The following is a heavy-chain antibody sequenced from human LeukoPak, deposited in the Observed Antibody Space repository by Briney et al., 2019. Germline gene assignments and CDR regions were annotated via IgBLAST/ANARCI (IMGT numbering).Heavy chain of an antibody. CDR1: GFTFSGSA. CDR3: TRWYCSSTSCHQSGAFDI. D-gene: IGHD2-2*01. Sequence: GGSLRLSCAASGFTFSGSAMHWVRQASGKGLEWVGRIRSKANSYATAYAASVKGRFTISRDDSKNTAYLQMNSLKTKDTAVYYCTRWYCSSTSCHQSGAFDIWGQGTMVTVSS. J-gene: IGHJ3*02. V-gene: IGHV3-73*01. CDR2: IRSKANSYAT.